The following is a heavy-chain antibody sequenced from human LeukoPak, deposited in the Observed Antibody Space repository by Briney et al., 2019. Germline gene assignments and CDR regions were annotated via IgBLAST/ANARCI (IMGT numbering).Heavy chain of an antibody. CDR3: ASLALFLYGSGGIEDY. V-gene: IGHV3-53*01. D-gene: IGHD3-10*01. CDR1: GFTVSSNY. Sequence: GGSLRLSCAASGFTVSSNYMSWVRQAPGKGLEWVSVIYSGGSTYYADSVKGRFTISRDNSKNTLYLQMNSLRAEDTAVYYCASLALFLYGSGGIEDYWGQGPLVTVSS. J-gene: IGHJ4*02. CDR2: IYSGGST.